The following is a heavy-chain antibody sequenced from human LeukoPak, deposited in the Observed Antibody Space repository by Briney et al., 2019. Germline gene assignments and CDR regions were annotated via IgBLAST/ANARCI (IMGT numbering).Heavy chain of an antibody. CDR1: GGSITNTNY. D-gene: IGHD2-21*01. CDR2: ANLQGST. Sequence: PSGTLSLTCGVSGGSITNTNYWTWVRQPPGKGLEWIGEANLQGSTDYNPSLMGRVAISVDTSENHISLQLTSVTAADTAVYYCARESGHCYGDNCFYFFDLWGQGFRVTVSS. V-gene: IGHV4-4*02. CDR3: ARESGHCYGDNCFYFFDL. J-gene: IGHJ4*02.